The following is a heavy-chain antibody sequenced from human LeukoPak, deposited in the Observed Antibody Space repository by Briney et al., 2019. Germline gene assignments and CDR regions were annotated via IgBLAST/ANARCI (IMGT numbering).Heavy chain of an antibody. CDR2: ISYDGSNK. J-gene: IGHJ2*01. CDR3: AKDLCSTVVTPLCWYFDL. Sequence: GRSLRLSCAGSGFTLSNYGMHWVRQAPGKGLEWVAVISYDGSNKYYADSVKGRFTISRDNSKNTLYLQMNSLRAEDTAVYYCAKDLCSTVVTPLCWYFDLWGRGTLVTVSS. CDR1: GFTLSNYG. V-gene: IGHV3-30*18. D-gene: IGHD4-23*01.